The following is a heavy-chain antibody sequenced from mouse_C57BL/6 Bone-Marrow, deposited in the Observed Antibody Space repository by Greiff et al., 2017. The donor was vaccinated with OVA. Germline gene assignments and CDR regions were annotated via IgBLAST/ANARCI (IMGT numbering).Heavy chain of an antibody. D-gene: IGHD6-1*01. V-gene: IGHV1-59*01. CDR2: IDPSDSYT. CDR3: AGLPGFAY. J-gene: IGHJ3*01. Sequence: QVQLQQPGAELVRPGTSVKLSCKASGYTFTSYWMHWVKQRPGQGLEWIGVIDPSDSYTNYNQKFKGKATLTVDTSSSTAYMQLSSLTSEDSAVYYCAGLPGFAYWGQGTLVTVSA. CDR1: GYTFTSYW.